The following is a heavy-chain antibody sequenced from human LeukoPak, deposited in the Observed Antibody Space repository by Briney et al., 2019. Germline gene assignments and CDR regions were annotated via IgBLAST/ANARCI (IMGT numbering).Heavy chain of an antibody. J-gene: IGHJ4*02. CDR1: GYRFTDHY. D-gene: IGHD7-27*01. V-gene: IGHV1-2*02. Sequence: ASVKVSCKASGYRFTDHYLHWLRQAPGQGLEWMAWIHPKTVVTNYAERFQGRLSLTRDTSISTPYMELNSLTSDDTAVYYCARDHNWGPDYWGQGTLVSVSS. CDR3: ARDHNWGPDY. CDR2: IHPKTVVT.